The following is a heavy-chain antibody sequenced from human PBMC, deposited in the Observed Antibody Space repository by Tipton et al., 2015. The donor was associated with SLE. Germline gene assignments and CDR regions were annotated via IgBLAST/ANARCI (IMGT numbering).Heavy chain of an antibody. CDR1: GFTVSSNY. Sequence: SLRLSCAASGFTVSSNYMSWVRQAPGKGLEWVSVIYSGGSTYYADSVKGRFTISRDNSKNTLYLQMNSLRAEDTAVYYCARGGGIVVVLAANLDYWGQGTLVTVSS. CDR2: IYSGGST. CDR3: ARGGGIVVVLAANLDY. V-gene: IGHV3-66*01. D-gene: IGHD2-15*01. J-gene: IGHJ4*02.